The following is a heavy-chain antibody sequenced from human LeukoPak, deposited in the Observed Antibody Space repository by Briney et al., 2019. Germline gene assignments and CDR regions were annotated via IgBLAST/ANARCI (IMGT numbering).Heavy chain of an antibody. CDR2: ISSSSSYT. J-gene: IGHJ4*02. CDR1: GFTFSDYH. D-gene: IGHD1-1*01. V-gene: IGHV3-11*06. Sequence: AGGSLRLSCAASGFTFSDYHMSWIRQAPGKGLEWVSYISSSSSYTNYADSVKGRFTISRDNAKNSLYLQMNSLRAEDTAVYYCARILRTTGTIDHYDYWGQGTLVTVSS. CDR3: ARILRTTGTIDHYDY.